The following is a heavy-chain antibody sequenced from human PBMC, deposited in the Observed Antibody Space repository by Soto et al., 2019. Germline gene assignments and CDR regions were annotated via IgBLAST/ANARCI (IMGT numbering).Heavy chain of an antibody. CDR3: ATDYRAACGGSCYYFDY. Sequence: QVQLVQSGAEVKKPGASVKVSCKASGYTFSSYGISWVRQAPGQGLEWMGWISAHNGDTNSAPKFQGRVTMTTDTSTSTAYMELRSLSSDDTAVYYCATDYRAACGGSCYYFDYWGQGTLVTVSA. CDR1: GYTFSSYG. V-gene: IGHV1-18*01. CDR2: ISAHNGDT. D-gene: IGHD2-15*01. J-gene: IGHJ4*02.